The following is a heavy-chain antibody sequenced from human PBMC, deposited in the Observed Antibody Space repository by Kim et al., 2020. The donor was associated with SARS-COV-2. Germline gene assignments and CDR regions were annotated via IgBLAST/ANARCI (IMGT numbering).Heavy chain of an antibody. CDR3: AIETSRTGNYWDY. CDR1: GFSFSGAW. J-gene: IGHJ4*02. Sequence: GGSLRLSCTVSGFSFSGAWMSWVRRALGKGLEWVARIKSRTDGETTDYAAPVKGRFAISRDDSKDTLFLQMNSLKTEDTAVYYCAIETSRTGNYWDYWGQGTLVTVSS. CDR2: IKSRTDGETT. V-gene: IGHV3-15*01. D-gene: IGHD2-8*02.